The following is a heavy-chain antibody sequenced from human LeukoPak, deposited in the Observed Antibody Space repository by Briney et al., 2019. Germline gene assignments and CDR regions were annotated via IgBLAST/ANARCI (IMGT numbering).Heavy chain of an antibody. CDR2: INSAKGET. Sequence: ASVTVSCTASGDGFANYGFSWVRQAPGQGLEWMGWINSAKGETKYAQRLQDRVTMTADTSTKTAYMELRSLTSDDTAIYYCANGLHPLYYYYGLAVWDQGTTVTVSS. D-gene: IGHD3-10*01. CDR1: GDGFANYG. V-gene: IGHV1-18*01. CDR3: ANGLHPLYYYYGLAV. J-gene: IGHJ6*02.